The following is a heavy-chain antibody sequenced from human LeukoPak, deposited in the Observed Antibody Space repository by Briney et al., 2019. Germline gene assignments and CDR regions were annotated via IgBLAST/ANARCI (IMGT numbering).Heavy chain of an antibody. J-gene: IGHJ4*02. CDR1: GFTFRTYW. CDR2: IKQDGSEK. CDR3: ARDLYYGSGSSGH. D-gene: IGHD3-10*01. V-gene: IGHV3-7*01. Sequence: PGGSLRLSCEASGFTFRTYWMSWVRQAPGKGLEWVANIKQDGSEKYYVDSVKGRFTISRDNAKNSLYLQMNGLSAEDTAVYYCARDLYYGSGSSGHWGQGTLVTVSS.